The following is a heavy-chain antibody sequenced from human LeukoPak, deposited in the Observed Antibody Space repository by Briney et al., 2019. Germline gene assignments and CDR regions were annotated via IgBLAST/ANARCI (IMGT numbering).Heavy chain of an antibody. D-gene: IGHD3-16*01. CDR2: IHYSGRA. CDR3: VKFGVDYDMGV. CDR1: GDSISGPY. J-gene: IGHJ6*02. Sequence: SETLSLTCTVSGDSISGPYWTWVWQPPGQGLEWIGQIHYSGRADYNPSLKRRITISVDTSKNQMSLTLTSVTAADTAIYYCVKFGVDYDMGVWGQGTTVTVSS. V-gene: IGHV4-59*11.